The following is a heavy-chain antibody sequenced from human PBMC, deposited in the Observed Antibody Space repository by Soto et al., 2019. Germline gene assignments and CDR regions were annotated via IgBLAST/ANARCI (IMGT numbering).Heavy chain of an antibody. Sequence: QVQLVESGGGVVQPGRSLRLSCAASGFTFSSYGMHWVRQAPGKGLEWVAVISYDGSNKYYADSVKGRFTISRDNSKNTLYLQMNRLGAEDTAVYYCAKILQLGDYAYYYYGMDVWGQGTTVTVSS. D-gene: IGHD4-17*01. CDR2: ISYDGSNK. CDR3: AKILQLGDYAYYYYGMDV. CDR1: GFTFSSYG. J-gene: IGHJ6*02. V-gene: IGHV3-30*18.